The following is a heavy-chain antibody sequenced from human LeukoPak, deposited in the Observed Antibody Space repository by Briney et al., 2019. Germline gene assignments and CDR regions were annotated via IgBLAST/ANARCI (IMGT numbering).Heavy chain of an antibody. CDR1: GGSFSGYY. CDR2: INHSGST. CDR3: AGRFFWSGYYAY. Sequence: SETLSLTCAVYGGSFSGYYWSWIRQPPGKGLEWIGEINHSGSTNYNPSLKSRVNISVDTSKNQFSLKLSSVTAADTAVYYCAGRFFWSGYYAYWGQGTLVTVSS. V-gene: IGHV4-34*01. D-gene: IGHD3-3*01. J-gene: IGHJ4*02.